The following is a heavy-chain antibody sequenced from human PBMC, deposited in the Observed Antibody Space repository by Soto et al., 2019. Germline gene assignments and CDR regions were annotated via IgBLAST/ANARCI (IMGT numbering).Heavy chain of an antibody. D-gene: IGHD4-17*01. J-gene: IGHJ4*02. CDR2: ISYDGSNK. V-gene: IGHV3-30-3*01. CDR1: GFTFSSYA. Sequence: GGSLRLSCAASGFTFSSYAMHWVRQAPGKGLEWVAVISYDGSNKYYADSVKGRFTISRDNSKNTLYLQMNSLRAEDTAVYYCARDGGDYGDYVDYFDYWGQGTLVTVSS. CDR3: ARDGGDYGDYVDYFDY.